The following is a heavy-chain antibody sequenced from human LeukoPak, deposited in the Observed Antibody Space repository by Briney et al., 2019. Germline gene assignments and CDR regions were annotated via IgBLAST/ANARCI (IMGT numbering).Heavy chain of an antibody. V-gene: IGHV3-30*02. J-gene: IGHJ4*02. D-gene: IGHD5-24*01. CDR3: AKEGKWLQSHFDY. CDR1: GFTFSSYG. CDR2: IRYDGSNK. Sequence: GGSLRLSCAASGFTFSSYGMHWVRQAPGKGLEWVAFIRYDGSNKYYADSVKGRFTISRDNSKNTLHLQMNSLRAEDTAVYYCAKEGKWLQSHFDYWGQGTLVTVSS.